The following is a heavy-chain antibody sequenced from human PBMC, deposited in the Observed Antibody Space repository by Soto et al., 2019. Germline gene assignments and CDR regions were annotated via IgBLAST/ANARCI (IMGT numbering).Heavy chain of an antibody. V-gene: IGHV3-30*18. CDR2: ISYDGSNK. D-gene: IGHD2-15*01. CDR1: GFTFSSYG. CDR3: AKDTWVVAEHSRVPDFDY. J-gene: IGHJ4*02. Sequence: QVQLVESGGGVVQPGRSLRLSCAASGFTFSSYGMHWVRQAPGKGLEWVAVISYDGSNKYYADSVKGRFTISRDNSKNPLYQQMNSLRAEETAVYYCAKDTWVVAEHSRVPDFDYWGQGTLVTVSS.